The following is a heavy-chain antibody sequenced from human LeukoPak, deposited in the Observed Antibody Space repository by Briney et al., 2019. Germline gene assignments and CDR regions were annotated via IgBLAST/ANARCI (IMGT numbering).Heavy chain of an antibody. Sequence: PVRSLRLSCAASGFTFSDAWMGWVRQAPGKGLEWVGRIKSKNDGGTTEYAARVRGRFTISREDSENTLSLQMNSLKIEDTAVYYCTKVIRGYSGSIDSWGQGTLVSVSS. D-gene: IGHD1-26*01. CDR1: GFTFSDAW. V-gene: IGHV3-15*01. J-gene: IGHJ4*02. CDR2: IKSKNDGGTT. CDR3: TKVIRGYSGSIDS.